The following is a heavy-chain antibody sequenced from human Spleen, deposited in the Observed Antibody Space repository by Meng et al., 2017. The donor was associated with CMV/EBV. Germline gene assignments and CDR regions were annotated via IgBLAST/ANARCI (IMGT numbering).Heavy chain of an antibody. CDR3: ARSNAFDI. CDR2: IFHNGNT. V-gene: IGHV4-59*01. D-gene: IGHD6-6*01. Sequence: SETLSLTCTVSGGSISSYYWSWIRQPPGKGLEWIGYIFHNGNTDYNPSLKSRVTISLDTSKNQFSLKLNSVTAADTAMYYCARSNAFDILGQGTTVTVSS. J-gene: IGHJ3*02. CDR1: GGSISSYY.